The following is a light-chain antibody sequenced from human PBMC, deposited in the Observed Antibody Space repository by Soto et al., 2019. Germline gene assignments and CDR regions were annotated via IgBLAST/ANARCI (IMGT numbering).Light chain of an antibody. J-gene: IGLJ3*02. Sequence: QSVLTQPPSVSAAPGQKVTISCSGGRSTIGNNHVYWYRQVPGTAPKLLIYGSDQRPSGIPERFSGSRSGTSATLGIAGLQTGDEADYYCGTWDSSVSAAVFGGGTKLTVL. CDR3: GTWDSSVSAAV. CDR2: GSD. CDR1: RSTIGNNH. V-gene: IGLV1-51*02.